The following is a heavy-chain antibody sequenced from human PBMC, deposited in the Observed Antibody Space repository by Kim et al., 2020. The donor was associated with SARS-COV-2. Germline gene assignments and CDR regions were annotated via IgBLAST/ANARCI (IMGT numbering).Heavy chain of an antibody. CDR1: GGSFSGYY. J-gene: IGHJ4*02. D-gene: IGHD3-3*01. Sequence: SETLSLTCAVYGGSFSGYYWSWIRQPPGKGLEWIGEINHSGSTNYNPSLKSRVTISVDTSKNQFSLKLSSVTAADTAVYYCARGSRLRGLVFGVVIIPFDYWGQGTLVTVSS. V-gene: IGHV4-34*01. CDR2: INHSGST. CDR3: ARGSRLRGLVFGVVIIPFDY.